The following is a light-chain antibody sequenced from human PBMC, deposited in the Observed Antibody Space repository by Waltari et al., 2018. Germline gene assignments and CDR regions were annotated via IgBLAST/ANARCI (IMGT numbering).Light chain of an antibody. J-gene: IGKJ4*01. CDR2: KVS. Sequence: VVLTPSPLSLPVTLAQPASISCWSRQSPVQSDGNTYLSWFHQRPGQSPRRLISKVSNRDAGVPDRFSGSGSCTDFTLKISRVEAEDVGVFYCMQGSHWPRTCGGGTKVEIK. CDR3: MQGSHWPRT. V-gene: IGKV2-30*02. CDR1: QSPVQSDGNTY.